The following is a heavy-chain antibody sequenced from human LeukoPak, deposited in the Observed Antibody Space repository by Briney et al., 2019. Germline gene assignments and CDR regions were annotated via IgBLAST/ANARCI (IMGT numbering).Heavy chain of an antibody. Sequence: SETLSLTCTVSGGSISSYYWSWIRQPPGKGLEWIGYIYYSGSTNYNPSLKSRVTISVDTSKNQFSLKLSSVTAADTAVDYCARTCTAMVYYYGMDVWGQGTTVTVSS. CDR3: ARTCTAMVYYYGMDV. CDR2: IYYSGST. V-gene: IGHV4-59*01. J-gene: IGHJ6*02. CDR1: GGSISSYY. D-gene: IGHD5-18*01.